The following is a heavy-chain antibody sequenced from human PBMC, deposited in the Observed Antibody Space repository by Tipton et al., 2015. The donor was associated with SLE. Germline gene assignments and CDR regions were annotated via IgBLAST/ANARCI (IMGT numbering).Heavy chain of an antibody. CDR2: ISYDGSNK. V-gene: IGHV3-30*04. CDR3: ARDQGPLAEYFQH. CDR1: GFTFSSYA. J-gene: IGHJ1*01. Sequence: SLRLSCAASGFTFSSYAMHWVRQAPGKGLEWVAVISYDGSNKYYADSVKGRFTISRDNSKNTLYLQMNSLRAEDTAVYYCARDQGPLAEYFQHWGQGTLVTVSS.